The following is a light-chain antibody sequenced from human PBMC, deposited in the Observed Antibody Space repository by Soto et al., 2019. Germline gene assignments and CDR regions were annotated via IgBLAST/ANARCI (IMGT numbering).Light chain of an antibody. Sequence: DIVLTQSPATLSLSPGERATLSCGASQSVSSRYLAWYQQKPGLAPRLLIYDTSSRATGIPDRFSGSGSGTDFTLTISRLEPEDCAVYYCQQYGSSPPITFGQGTRLEIK. J-gene: IGKJ5*01. V-gene: IGKV3D-20*01. CDR3: QQYGSSPPIT. CDR2: DTS. CDR1: QSVSSRY.